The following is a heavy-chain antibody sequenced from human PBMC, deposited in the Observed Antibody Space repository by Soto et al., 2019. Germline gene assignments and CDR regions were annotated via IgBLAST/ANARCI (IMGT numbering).Heavy chain of an antibody. V-gene: IGHV4-59*01. CDR2: IYSTGST. Sequence: QVQLQESGPGLVKPSETLSLTCTVSGGSISSYYWNWIRQPLGKGLEWIGYIYSTGSTNCNPSLKSRVTISVDTSKNQFSLKLSSVTAADTAVYYCARAGYNIDYWGQGTLVTVSS. CDR3: ARAGYNIDY. D-gene: IGHD5-12*01. J-gene: IGHJ4*02. CDR1: GGSISSYY.